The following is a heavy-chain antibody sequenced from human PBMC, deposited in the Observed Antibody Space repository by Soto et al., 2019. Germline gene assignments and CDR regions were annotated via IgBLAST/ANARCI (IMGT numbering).Heavy chain of an antibody. V-gene: IGHV3-74*01. CDR3: ARSPILLGPEY. J-gene: IGHJ4*02. CDR1: GFTFSTYW. Sequence: GESLKISCAASGFTFSTYWMHWVRQAPGKGLVWVSRINSDGSGTSSADSVKGRFTISRDNAKNTLYLQMNSLRAEDTAVYYCARSPILLGPEYWGQGTLVTVSS. CDR2: INSDGSGT.